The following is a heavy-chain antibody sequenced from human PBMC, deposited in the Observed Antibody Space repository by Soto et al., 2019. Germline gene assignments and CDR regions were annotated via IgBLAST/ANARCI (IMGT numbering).Heavy chain of an antibody. J-gene: IGHJ5*02. D-gene: IGHD2-21*02. Sequence: ASVKVSCKASGYTFTGYYMHWERQAPGQGLEWMGWINPNSGGTNYAQKFQGRVTMTRDTSISTAYMELSRLRSDDTAVYYCAPATVVTPIYLWSWGQGTLVTVSS. CDR3: APATVVTPIYLWS. CDR2: INPNSGGT. V-gene: IGHV1-2*02. CDR1: GYTFTGYY.